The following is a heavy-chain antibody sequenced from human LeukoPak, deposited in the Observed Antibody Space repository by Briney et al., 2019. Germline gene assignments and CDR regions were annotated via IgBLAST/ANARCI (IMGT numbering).Heavy chain of an antibody. Sequence: SETLSLTCTVSGGSISSGTYYWSWIRQPPGEGLEWIGEIYHSGSTNYNPSLKSRVTMSVDTSKNQFSLKLSSVTAADTAIYYCARTYYYGSGRYFDYWGQGTLVTVSS. CDR2: IYHSGST. V-gene: IGHV4-39*07. D-gene: IGHD3-10*01. CDR3: ARTYYYGSGRYFDY. J-gene: IGHJ4*02. CDR1: GGSISSGTYY.